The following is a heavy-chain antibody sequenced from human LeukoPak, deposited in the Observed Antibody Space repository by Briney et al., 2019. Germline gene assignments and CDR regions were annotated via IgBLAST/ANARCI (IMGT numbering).Heavy chain of an antibody. CDR2: IYSGGST. CDR3: ARRAGGYSHPYDY. V-gene: IGHV3-53*01. J-gene: IGHJ4*02. Sequence: GGSLRLSCAASGFAFSSYAMSWVRQAPGKGLEWVSLIYSGGSTYYADSVKGRFTISRDNSKNTLYLQMNSLRAEDTAVYYCARRAGGYSHPYDYWGQGTLVTVSS. D-gene: IGHD4-23*01. CDR1: GFAFSSYA.